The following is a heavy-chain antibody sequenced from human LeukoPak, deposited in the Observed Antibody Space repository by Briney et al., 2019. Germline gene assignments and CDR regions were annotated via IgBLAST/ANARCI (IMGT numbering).Heavy chain of an antibody. CDR2: ISSSGSTI. CDR1: GFTFSNYY. CDR3: ARGAMAKIDY. J-gene: IGHJ4*02. D-gene: IGHD5-18*01. V-gene: IGHV3-11*01. Sequence: GGSLRLSCAVSGFTFSNYYMSWIHQAPGKGLEWVSYISSSGSTIYYADSVKGRITISRDNAKNSLYVQMNSLRAEDTAVYYCARGAMAKIDYWGQGTLVTVSS.